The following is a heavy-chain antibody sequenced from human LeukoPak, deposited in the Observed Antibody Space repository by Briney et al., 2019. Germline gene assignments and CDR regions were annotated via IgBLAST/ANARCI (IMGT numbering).Heavy chain of an antibody. J-gene: IGHJ6*02. CDR3: ARANDPYSGSYWPYLNPYYYYGMDV. D-gene: IGHD1-26*01. Sequence: ASVKVSCKASGYTFTSYAMNWVRQAPGQGLEWMGWINTNTGNPTYAQGFTGRFVFSLDTSVSTAYLQICSLKAEDTAVHYCARANDPYSGSYWPYLNPYYYYGMDVWGQGTTVTVSS. CDR1: GYTFTSYA. CDR2: INTNTGNP. V-gene: IGHV7-4-1*01.